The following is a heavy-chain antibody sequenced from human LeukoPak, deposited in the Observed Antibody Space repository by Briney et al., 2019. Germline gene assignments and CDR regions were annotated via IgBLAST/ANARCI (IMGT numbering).Heavy chain of an antibody. J-gene: IGHJ4*02. CDR2: IYDSRNT. D-gene: IGHD6-13*01. V-gene: IGHV4-59*01. CDR1: GGSISSYY. CDR3: ASLRESSSWYYFDY. Sequence: SATLSLTCTVSGGSISSYYWSWIRQPPGKGLEWIGYIYDSRNTDYNPSLKSRVTISIDTSKNQFSLRLTSVTAADTAVYYCASLRESSSWYYFDYWGQGTLVTVSS.